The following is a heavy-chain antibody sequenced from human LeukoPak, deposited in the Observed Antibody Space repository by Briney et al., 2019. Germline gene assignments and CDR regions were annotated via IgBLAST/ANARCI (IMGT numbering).Heavy chain of an antibody. J-gene: IGHJ6*03. CDR2: IKQDGSEK. Sequence: GGSLRLSCAASGFTFSSYWMSWVRQAPGKGLEWVANIKQDGSEKYYVDSVKGRFTISRDNAKNSLYLQMNSLRAEDTAVYYCAREGAYDFWSGYYHYYYMDVWGKGTTVTVSS. CDR1: GFTFSSYW. CDR3: AREGAYDFWSGYYHYYYMDV. V-gene: IGHV3-7*01. D-gene: IGHD3-3*01.